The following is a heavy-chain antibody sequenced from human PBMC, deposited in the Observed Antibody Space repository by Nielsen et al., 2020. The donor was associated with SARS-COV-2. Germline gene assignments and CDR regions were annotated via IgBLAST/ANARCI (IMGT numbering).Heavy chain of an antibody. V-gene: IGHV3-30*04. J-gene: IGHJ4*02. CDR3: ARGGLGLSPPGY. Sequence: GGSLRLSCAASGFTFSSYAMHWVRQAPGKGLEWVTVISFDGLYKQYTDSVKGRFTISRDNAKNTLFLQMNSLRPEDTALYYCARGGLGLSPPGYWGQGTLVTVSS. D-gene: IGHD3/OR15-3a*01. CDR1: GFTFSSYA. CDR2: ISFDGLYK.